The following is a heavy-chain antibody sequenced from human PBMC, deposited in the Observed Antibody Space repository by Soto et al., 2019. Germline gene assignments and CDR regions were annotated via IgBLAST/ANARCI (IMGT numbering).Heavy chain of an antibody. D-gene: IGHD2-21*01. J-gene: IGHJ6*02. Sequence: GGSLRLSCAASGFTFSSYAMSWVRQAPGKGLEWVSAISGSGGSTYYADSVKGRFTISRDNSKNTLYLQMNSLRAEDTAVYYCAKPYIPHYYYYGMDVWGQGTTVTVSS. V-gene: IGHV3-23*01. CDR1: GFTFSSYA. CDR3: AKPYIPHYYYYGMDV. CDR2: ISGSGGST.